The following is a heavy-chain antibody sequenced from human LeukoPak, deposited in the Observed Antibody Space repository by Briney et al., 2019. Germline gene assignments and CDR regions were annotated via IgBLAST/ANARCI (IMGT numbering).Heavy chain of an antibody. CDR2: IYTSGRT. V-gene: IGHV4-4*07. J-gene: IGHJ3*01. CDR3: ARDGSGWTDDDAFDV. Sequence: PSETLSLTCTVSGASINSHYWNWIRQSGGKGLEWIGRIYTSGRTKYNPSLKNRVTISVDKSKNQFSLNLTSVTAADTAVYYCARDGSGWTDDDAFDVCGQGTMVTVSS. D-gene: IGHD6-19*01. CDR1: GASINSHY.